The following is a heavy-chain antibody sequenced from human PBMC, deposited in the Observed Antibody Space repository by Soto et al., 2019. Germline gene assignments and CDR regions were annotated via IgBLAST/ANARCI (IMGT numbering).Heavy chain of an antibody. CDR3: ARDLYISYSSSWYDY. CDR1: GYTFTSYG. V-gene: IGHV1-18*01. CDR2: NSTYNGNT. D-gene: IGHD6-13*01. J-gene: IGHJ4*02. Sequence: ASVKVSCKASGYTFTSYGISWVRQAPGQGLEWMGWNSTYNGNTNYAQKLQGRVTMTTDTSTSTAYMELRSLRSDDTAVYYCARDLYISYSSSWYDYWGQGTLVTVSS.